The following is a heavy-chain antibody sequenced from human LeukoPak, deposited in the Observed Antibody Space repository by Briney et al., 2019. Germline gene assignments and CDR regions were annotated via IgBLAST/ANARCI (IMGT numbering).Heavy chain of an antibody. V-gene: IGHV1-69*13. CDR1: GYTFTSYA. CDR3: ARLFFGSGSYLHFAFDI. D-gene: IGHD1-26*01. CDR2: IIPIFGTA. J-gene: IGHJ3*02. Sequence: ASVKVSCKASGYTFTSYAISWVRQAPGQGLEWMGGIIPIFGTANYAQKFQGRVTITADESTSTAYMELSSLRSGDTAVYYCARLFFGSGSYLHFAFDIWGQGTMVTVSS.